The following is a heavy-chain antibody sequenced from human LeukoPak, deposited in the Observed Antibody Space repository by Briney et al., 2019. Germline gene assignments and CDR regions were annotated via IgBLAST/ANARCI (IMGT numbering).Heavy chain of an antibody. J-gene: IGHJ4*02. CDR2: ISYDGGNR. CDR3: ARDRYNWNDSRRSVFDY. D-gene: IGHD1-1*01. CDR1: GFTFSSYA. Sequence: GGSLRLSCAASGFTFSSYAMHWVRQAPGKGLEWVAVISYDGGNRYYADSVKGRFTISRGNSKNTLYLQMNSLRGEDTAVYYCARDRYNWNDSRRSVFDYWGQGTLVTVSS. V-gene: IGHV3-30-3*01.